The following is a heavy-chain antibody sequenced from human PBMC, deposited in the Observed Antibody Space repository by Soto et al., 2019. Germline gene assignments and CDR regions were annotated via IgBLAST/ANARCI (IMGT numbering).Heavy chain of an antibody. Sequence: GGSLRLSCASSVFSFSDFCMHCVRHSPGKCLDWLAIISSDGSNTLYADSVRGRFTISRDNSKNTLYLQMNSLKAEDTAVYYCAKDPGKHLSDPRGILPAENWGQGTLVTGS. CDR3: AKDPGKHLSDPRGILPAEN. V-gene: IGHV3-30*18. D-gene: IGHD3-10*01. J-gene: IGHJ4*02. CDR1: VFSFSDFC. CDR2: ISSDGSNT.